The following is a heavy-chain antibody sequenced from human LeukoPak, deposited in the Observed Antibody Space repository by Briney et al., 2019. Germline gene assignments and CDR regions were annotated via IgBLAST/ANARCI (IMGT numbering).Heavy chain of an antibody. V-gene: IGHV4-39*01. J-gene: IGHJ5*02. D-gene: IGHD3-22*01. CDR3: ARGLYDSSCYSDVNCFDP. CDR2: IYYSGST. CDR1: GGPISSSNYY. Sequence: PSETLSLTRTVSGGPISSSNYYWGRIRQPPGKGLEWIGSIYYSGSTYYNPSLKSRVTISVDTSENQFSLKLSSVTAADTAVYYCARGLYDSSCYSDVNCFDPWGQGTLVTVSS.